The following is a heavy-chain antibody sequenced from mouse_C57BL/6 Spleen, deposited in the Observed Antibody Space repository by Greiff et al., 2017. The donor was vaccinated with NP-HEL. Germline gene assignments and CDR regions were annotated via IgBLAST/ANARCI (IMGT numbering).Heavy chain of an antibody. V-gene: IGHV5-4*01. CDR2: ISDGGSYT. Sequence: EVMLVESGGGSVKPGGSLKLSCAASGFTFSSYAMSWVRQTPEKRLEWVATISDGGSYTYYPDNVKGRFTISRDNAKNNLYLQMSHLKSEDTAMYYCARDRDYGSSYWYFDVWGTGTTVTVSS. J-gene: IGHJ1*03. CDR1: GFTFSSYA. D-gene: IGHD1-1*01. CDR3: ARDRDYGSSYWYFDV.